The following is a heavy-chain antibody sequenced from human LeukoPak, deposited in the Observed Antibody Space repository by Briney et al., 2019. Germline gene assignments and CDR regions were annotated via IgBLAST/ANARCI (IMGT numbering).Heavy chain of an antibody. D-gene: IGHD1-26*01. CDR2: ISSSSSTI. CDR3: ARRGASSHFDY. Sequence: PGGSLRLSCAASGFTFSSYSMNWVRQAPGKGLEWVSYISSSSSTIYYADSVKGRFTISRDNAKNSLYLQMNSLRAADTAVHYCARRGASSHFDYWGQGTLVTVSS. V-gene: IGHV3-48*01. CDR1: GFTFSSYS. J-gene: IGHJ4*02.